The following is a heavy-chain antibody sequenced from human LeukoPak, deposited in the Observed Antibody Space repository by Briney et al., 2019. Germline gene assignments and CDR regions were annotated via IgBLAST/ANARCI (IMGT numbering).Heavy chain of an antibody. J-gene: IGHJ6*02. D-gene: IGHD2-8*01. V-gene: IGHV1-18*01. Sequence: ASVKVSCKASGYTFTNYGISWVRQAPGQGLEWMGWIGTSSGSTNYAQKLQGRVTMTTDTSTSTAYMELRSLRSDDTAVYYCARESLEGVKYYYGMDVWGQGTMVTVSS. CDR2: IGTSSGST. CDR1: GYTFTNYG. CDR3: ARESLEGVKYYYGMDV.